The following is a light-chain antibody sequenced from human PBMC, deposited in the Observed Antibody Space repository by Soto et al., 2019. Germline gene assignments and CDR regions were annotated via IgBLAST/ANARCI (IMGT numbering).Light chain of an antibody. CDR3: SLYTGSSTLV. Sequence: QSVLTQPASVSGSPGQSITISCTGTSSDFGDYDYVSWYLQHPGKVPKLMIYEVSNRPSGVSNRFSGSKSGNTASLTISGLQAEDEADYYCSLYTGSSTLVFGTGTKLTVL. CDR2: EVS. V-gene: IGLV2-14*01. J-gene: IGLJ1*01. CDR1: SSDFGDYDY.